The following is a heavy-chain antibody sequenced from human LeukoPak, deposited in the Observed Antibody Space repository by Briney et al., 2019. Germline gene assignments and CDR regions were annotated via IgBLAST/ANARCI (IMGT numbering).Heavy chain of an antibody. D-gene: IGHD6-19*01. V-gene: IGHV3-30*02. J-gene: IGHJ4*02. CDR1: GFTFSSYG. CDR2: IRYDGSNK. CDR3: AKNRRSYSSGWYFDY. Sequence: PGGSLRLSCAASGFTFSSYGMHWVRQAPGKGREWVAFIRYDGSNKYYADSVKGRFTISRDNSKNTLYLQMNSLRAEDTAVYYCAKNRRSYSSGWYFDYWGQATLVTVSS.